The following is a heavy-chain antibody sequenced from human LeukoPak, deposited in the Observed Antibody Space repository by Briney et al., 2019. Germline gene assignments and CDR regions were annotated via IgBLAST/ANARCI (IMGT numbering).Heavy chain of an antibody. V-gene: IGHV4-59*12. Sequence: LETLSLTCTVSGGSISSYYWSWIRQPPGKGLEWIGYIYYSGSTNYNPSLKSRVTMSVDTSKNQFSLKLSSVTAADTAVYYCARERETIFGSGGNWFDPWGQGTLVTVSS. CDR1: GGSISSYY. J-gene: IGHJ5*02. D-gene: IGHD3-3*01. CDR2: IYYSGST. CDR3: ARERETIFGSGGNWFDP.